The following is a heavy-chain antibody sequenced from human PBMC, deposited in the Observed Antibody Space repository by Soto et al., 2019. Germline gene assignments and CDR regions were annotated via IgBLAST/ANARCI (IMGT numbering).Heavy chain of an antibody. J-gene: IGHJ4*02. CDR1: GDSISSGDYC. V-gene: IGHV4-30-4*08. CDR3: AKVCGYGPIFDY. CDR2: IYYSSTT. Sequence: PSETLSLTCIVSGDSISSGDYCWIWIRQPPGKGLEWIGYIYYSSTTYYNPSLKSRVTISVDKSKNHFSLELTSVTAEDTAVYYCAKVCGYGPIFDYWGQGTLVTVSS. D-gene: IGHD3-22*01.